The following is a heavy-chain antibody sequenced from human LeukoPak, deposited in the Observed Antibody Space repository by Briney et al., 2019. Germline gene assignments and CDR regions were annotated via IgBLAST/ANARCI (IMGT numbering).Heavy chain of an antibody. V-gene: IGHV3-33*01. D-gene: IGHD4-23*01. CDR2: IWYDGSKK. Sequence: PGTSLRLSCAASGFTFSDYGMHWVRQAPGKGLEWVAVIWYDGSKKYYADSVEGRFTISRDNSKNTLYLQMNSLRAEDTAVYYCTRRDGDNDRGFDYWGQGTLVTVSS. J-gene: IGHJ4*02. CDR1: GFTFSDYG. CDR3: TRRDGDNDRGFDY.